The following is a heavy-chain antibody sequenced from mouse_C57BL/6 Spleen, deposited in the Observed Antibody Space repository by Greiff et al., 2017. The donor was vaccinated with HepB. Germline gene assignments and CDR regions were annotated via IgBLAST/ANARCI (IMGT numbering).Heavy chain of an antibody. CDR3: ARVSTMVTTGYYFDY. D-gene: IGHD2-2*01. Sequence: EVKLVESGGGLVKPGGSLKLSCAASGFTFSSYAMSWVRQTPEKRLEWVATISDGGSYTYYPDNVKGRFTISRDNAKNNLYLQMSHLKSEDTAMYYCARVSTMVTTGYYFDYWGQGTTLTVSS. J-gene: IGHJ2*01. CDR1: GFTFSSYA. V-gene: IGHV5-4*03. CDR2: ISDGGSYT.